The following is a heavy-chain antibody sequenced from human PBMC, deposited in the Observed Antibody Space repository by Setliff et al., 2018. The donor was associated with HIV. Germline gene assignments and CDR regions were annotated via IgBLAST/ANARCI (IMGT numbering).Heavy chain of an antibody. CDR3: VRAEYSSSSDWFAP. CDR2: IYYSGST. V-gene: IGHV4-59*12. D-gene: IGHD6-6*01. J-gene: IGHJ5*02. Sequence: PSETLSLTCTVSGGSISSYYWSWIRQPPGKGLEWIGYIYYSGSTNYNPSLKSRVTISVDTSKNQFSLKLRSVTAADTAVYYCVRAEYSSSSDWFAPWGQGALVTVSS. CDR1: GGSISSYY.